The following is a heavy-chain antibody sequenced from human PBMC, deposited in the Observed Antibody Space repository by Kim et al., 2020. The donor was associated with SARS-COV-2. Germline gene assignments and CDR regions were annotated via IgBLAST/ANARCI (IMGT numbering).Heavy chain of an antibody. D-gene: IGHD6-19*01. Sequence: GSLRLSCAGSGFTFGNTHMHWVRQAPGKGLEWVSLISADESNKDYVDSVKGRFTVSRDNSQHSLFLQIDSLRVEDTAVYYCAREGHSSGRAGSFDYWGQGTLVTVSS. J-gene: IGHJ4*02. CDR1: GFTFGNTH. CDR3: AREGHSSGRAGSFDY. CDR2: ISADESNK. V-gene: IGHV3-30*03.